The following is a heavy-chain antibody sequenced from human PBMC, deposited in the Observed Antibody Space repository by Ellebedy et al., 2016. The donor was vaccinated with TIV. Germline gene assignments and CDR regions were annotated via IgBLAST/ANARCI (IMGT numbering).Heavy chain of an antibody. Sequence: GESLKISCKGSGYTFTNNWITWVRQMPGKGLEWMGNINPGDSSTNYSPSFQGHVTISVDKSISTAYLQWSSLKASDTAMYYCARGRGWVDYWGQGTLVTASS. V-gene: IGHV5-10-1*01. CDR1: GYTFTNNW. D-gene: IGHD3-10*01. CDR3: ARGRGWVDY. J-gene: IGHJ4*02. CDR2: INPGDSST.